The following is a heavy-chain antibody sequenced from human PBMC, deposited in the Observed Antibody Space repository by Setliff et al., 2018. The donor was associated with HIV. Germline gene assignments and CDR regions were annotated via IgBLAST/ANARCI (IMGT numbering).Heavy chain of an antibody. Sequence: PSETLSLTCTVSGGSISITSYFWAWIRQPPGKGLEWIGYIYFSGTTYYNPSLKSRVSISIDTSKNHFSLHLSSVTAADTAVYYCASVPPGGYSSSPGPSYWGRGKLVTVSS. CDR3: ASVPPGGYSSSPGPSY. V-gene: IGHV4-39*07. J-gene: IGHJ4*02. D-gene: IGHD3-16*02. CDR2: IYFSGTT. CDR1: GGSISITSYF.